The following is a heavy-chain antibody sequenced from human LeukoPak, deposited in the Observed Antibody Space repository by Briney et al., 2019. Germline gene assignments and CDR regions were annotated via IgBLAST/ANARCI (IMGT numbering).Heavy chain of an antibody. J-gene: IGHJ5*02. CDR3: ARVRGIAAAGKGWFDP. D-gene: IGHD6-13*01. Sequence: GRFTISRDNAKNSLYLQMNSLRAEDTAVYYCARVRGIAAAGKGWFDPWGRGTLVTVSS. V-gene: IGHV3-48*01.